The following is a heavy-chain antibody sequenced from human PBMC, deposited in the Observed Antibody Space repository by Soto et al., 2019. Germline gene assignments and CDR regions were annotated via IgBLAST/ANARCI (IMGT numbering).Heavy chain of an antibody. J-gene: IGHJ4*02. CDR1: GDTSTTYD. Sequence: ASVKVSCKASGDTSTTYDINWVRQATGHGLEWMGWINPNSGNIGYAQRFQGRVTMTRDTAIRTAYMEVSSLRSDDTAVYYCARGRASRSYYLLDYWGQGTLVTVSS. CDR3: ARGRASRSYYLLDY. V-gene: IGHV1-8*01. CDR2: INPNSGNI. D-gene: IGHD3-10*01.